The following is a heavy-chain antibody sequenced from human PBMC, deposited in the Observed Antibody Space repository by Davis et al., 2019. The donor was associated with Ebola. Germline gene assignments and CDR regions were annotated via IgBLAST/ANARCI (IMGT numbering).Heavy chain of an antibody. J-gene: IGHJ4*02. CDR1: GYTFINYD. CDR2: MNPNSGNT. V-gene: IGHV1-8*01. Sequence: ASVKVSCKASGYTFINYDINWVRQATGQGLEWMGWMNPNSGNTGFAQKFQGRITLTTDTSTNTVYMELTSLKSEDTAVYYCARALDRLLDFDYWGQGTLVTVSS. D-gene: IGHD3-3*01. CDR3: ARALDRLLDFDY.